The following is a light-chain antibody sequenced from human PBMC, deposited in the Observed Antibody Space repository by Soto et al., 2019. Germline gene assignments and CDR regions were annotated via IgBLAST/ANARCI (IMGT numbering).Light chain of an antibody. V-gene: IGKV3-20*01. CDR3: QQYGSSPLT. Sequence: EIVMTQSPATLSVSPGASATLSCRASQSVSTDLAWYQQKPGQAPRLLIYGASSRATGIPDRFSGSGSGTDFTLTISRLEPEDFAVYYCQQYGSSPLTFGGGTKVDIK. CDR2: GAS. J-gene: IGKJ4*01. CDR1: QSVSTD.